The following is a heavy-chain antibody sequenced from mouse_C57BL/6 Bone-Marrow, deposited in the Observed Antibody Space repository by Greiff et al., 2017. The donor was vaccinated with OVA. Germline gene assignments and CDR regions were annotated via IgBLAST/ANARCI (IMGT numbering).Heavy chain of an antibody. V-gene: IGHV1-69*01. J-gene: IGHJ2*01. CDR1: GYTFTSYW. CDR2: IDPSDSYT. D-gene: IGHD4-1*01. Sequence: VQLQQPGAELVMPGASVKLSCKASGYTFTSYWMHWVKQRPGQGLEWIGEIDPSDSYTNYNQKFKGKSTLTVDKSSSTAYMQRSSLTSEDSAVYYWARALTGTKGVFFCDYWGQGTTLTVSS. CDR3: ARALTGTKGVFFCDY.